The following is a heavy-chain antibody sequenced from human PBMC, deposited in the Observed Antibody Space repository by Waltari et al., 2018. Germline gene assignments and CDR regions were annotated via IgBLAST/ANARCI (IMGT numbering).Heavy chain of an antibody. V-gene: IGHV3-23*01. J-gene: IGHJ4*02. CDR1: GFTFSSCT. CDR2: ISGNAGST. Sequence: EVQLLESGGGLLQPGGSLRPSCEASGFTFSSCTMGWFGQAPGKGLEWVSSISGNAGSTHYADSVKGQFTISRDNSKDTLYLQMNSLRAEDTAVYFCVKYGRGRRDFDYWGQGTWSPSPQ. CDR3: VKYGRGRRDFDY. D-gene: IGHD1-1*01.